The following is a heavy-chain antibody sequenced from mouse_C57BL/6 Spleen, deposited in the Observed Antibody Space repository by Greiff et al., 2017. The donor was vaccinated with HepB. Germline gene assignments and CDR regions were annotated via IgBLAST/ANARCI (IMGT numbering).Heavy chain of an antibody. CDR2: IWRGGST. CDR1: GFSLTSYG. D-gene: IGHD2-4*01. CDR3: AKNDYDYWYFDV. Sequence: VMLVESGPGLVQPSQSLSITCTVSGFSLTSYGVHWVRQSPGKGLEWLGVIWRGGSTDYNAAFMSRLSITKDNSKSQVFFKMNSLQADDTAIYYCAKNDYDYWYFDVWGTGTTVTVSS. V-gene: IGHV2-5*01. J-gene: IGHJ1*03.